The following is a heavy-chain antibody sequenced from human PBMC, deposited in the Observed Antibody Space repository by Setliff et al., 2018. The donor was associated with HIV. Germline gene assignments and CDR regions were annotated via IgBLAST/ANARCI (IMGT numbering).Heavy chain of an antibody. CDR2: INTDGSSA. CDR3: ARGYYGSDLQNGMDV. J-gene: IGHJ6*02. V-gene: IGHV3-74*03. Sequence: GGSLRLSCAASGFTFSNSWMHWVRQAPGKGLVWVSRINTDGSSATYADSVKGRFTNSRDNAKNTLYLQMDSLRAEDTAVYYCARGYYGSDLQNGMDVWGQGTTVTVSS. D-gene: IGHD3-10*01. CDR1: GFTFSNSW.